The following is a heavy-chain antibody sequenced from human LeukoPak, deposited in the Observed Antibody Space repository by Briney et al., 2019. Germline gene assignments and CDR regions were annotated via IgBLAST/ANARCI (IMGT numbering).Heavy chain of an antibody. Sequence: SETLSLTCTVSGGSISSSSYYWDWIRQPPGKGLEWIGSIYYSGSTYYNPSLKSRVTISVDTSKNQFSLKLSSVTAADTAVYYCARRSLNAFDIWGQGTVVTVSS. CDR3: ARRSLNAFDI. CDR2: IYYSGST. J-gene: IGHJ3*02. CDR1: GGSISSSSYY. D-gene: IGHD2-15*01. V-gene: IGHV4-39*07.